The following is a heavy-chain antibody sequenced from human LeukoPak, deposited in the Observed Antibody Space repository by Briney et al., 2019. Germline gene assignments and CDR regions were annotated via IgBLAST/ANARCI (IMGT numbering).Heavy chain of an antibody. J-gene: IGHJ4*02. CDR1: GYDLTTYA. Sequence: ASVKVSCTASGYDLTTYALHWVRQAPGQRFEWLGWINAGHGRPEYSQKFQGRVTFTRDISANTAYMDLTGLISEDTGVYYCASLGEYSYVHFDYWGQGTLVTVSS. V-gene: IGHV1-3*01. D-gene: IGHD5-18*01. CDR3: ASLGEYSYVHFDY. CDR2: INAGHGRP.